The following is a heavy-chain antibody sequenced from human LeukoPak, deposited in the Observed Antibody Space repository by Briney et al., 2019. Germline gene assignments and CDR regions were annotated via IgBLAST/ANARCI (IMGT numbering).Heavy chain of an antibody. D-gene: IGHD6-19*01. Sequence: PGGSLRLSCAVSGFTFSSYAMSWVRQAPGKGLEWVSAISGSGGSTYYADSVKGRFIISRDNSKNTLYLQMNSLRAEDTAVYYCAKEVGSFSSGPGYWGQGTLVTVSS. J-gene: IGHJ4*02. CDR1: GFTFSSYA. V-gene: IGHV3-23*01. CDR3: AKEVGSFSSGPGY. CDR2: ISGSGGST.